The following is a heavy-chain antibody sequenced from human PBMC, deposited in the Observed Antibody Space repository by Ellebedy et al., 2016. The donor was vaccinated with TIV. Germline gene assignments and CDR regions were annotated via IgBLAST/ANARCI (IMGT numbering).Heavy chain of an antibody. CDR3: ARIYSYGHFDY. Sequence: GGSLRLXCAASGFTFSSNVMHWVRQAPGKGLEWVALISYDGSNKYYADSVKGRFTISRDNSKNTLYLQMNSLRAEDTAVYYCARIYSYGHFDYWGQGTLVTVSS. V-gene: IGHV3-30*03. CDR2: ISYDGSNK. CDR1: GFTFSSNV. J-gene: IGHJ4*02. D-gene: IGHD5-18*01.